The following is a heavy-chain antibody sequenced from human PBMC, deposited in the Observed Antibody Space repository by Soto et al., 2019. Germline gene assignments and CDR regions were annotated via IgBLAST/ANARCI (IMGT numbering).Heavy chain of an antibody. J-gene: IGHJ5*02. Sequence: GGSLRLSCAASGFTSSGYWMHWIRQAPGKGPVWVARIKNDGPITSYADSVKGRFTISRDNAKNTLYLQMDSLTAEVTAVYYCAKSHWFDPWGRGTLVTVSS. CDR2: IKNDGPIT. CDR1: GFTSSGYW. V-gene: IGHV3-74*01. CDR3: AKSHWFDP.